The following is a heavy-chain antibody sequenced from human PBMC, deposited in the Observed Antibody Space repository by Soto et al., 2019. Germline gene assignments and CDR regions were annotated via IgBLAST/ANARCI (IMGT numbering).Heavy chain of an antibody. J-gene: IGHJ5*02. CDR3: ARESSYDFWSGYYIHWFDP. Sequence: SETLSLTCTVSGGSISSYYWSWIRQPAGKGLEWIGRIYTSGSTNYNPSLKSRVTMSVDTSKNQFSLKLSSVTAADTAVYYCARESSYDFWSGYYIHWFDPWGQGTLVTAPQ. CDR2: IYTSGST. V-gene: IGHV4-4*07. CDR1: GGSISSYY. D-gene: IGHD3-3*01.